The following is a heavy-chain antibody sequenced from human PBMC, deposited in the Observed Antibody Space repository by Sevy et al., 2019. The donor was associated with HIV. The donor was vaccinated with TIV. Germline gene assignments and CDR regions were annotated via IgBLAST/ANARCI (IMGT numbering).Heavy chain of an antibody. V-gene: IGHV1-2*02. D-gene: IGHD2-2*01. Sequence: AAVKVSCKASGYTFTDHFVHWVRQAPGQGLEWMGWINPTNRVTDYTRKLRGRVTMIRDTSTDTVYMELRWLNSDDTGVHYCARTVPSSAIWRSDWHFDLWGRGTSVTVSS. CDR3: ARTVPSSAIWRSDWHFDL. CDR2: INPTNRVT. CDR1: GYTFTDHF. J-gene: IGHJ2*01.